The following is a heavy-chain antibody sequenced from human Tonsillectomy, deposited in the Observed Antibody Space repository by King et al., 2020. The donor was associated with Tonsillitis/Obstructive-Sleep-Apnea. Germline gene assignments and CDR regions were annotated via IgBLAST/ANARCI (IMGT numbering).Heavy chain of an antibody. D-gene: IGHD1-1*01. V-gene: IGHV2-5*02. CDR3: AHGDDTVPIYFDY. Sequence: TLKESGPTLVKPTQTLTLTCTFSGFSLSTSGVGVGWIRQPPGKALEGVAPLFLVDGKRYSPSLKGRLTITKDTPKNQVVLTMTNMDPVDTATYYCAHGDDTVPIYFDYWGQGTLVTVSS. CDR1: GFSLSTSGVG. CDR2: LFLVDGK. J-gene: IGHJ4*02.